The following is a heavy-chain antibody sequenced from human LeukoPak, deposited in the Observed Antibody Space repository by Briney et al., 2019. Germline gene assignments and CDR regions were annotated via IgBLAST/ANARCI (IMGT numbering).Heavy chain of an antibody. D-gene: IGHD6-13*01. V-gene: IGHV5-51*01. Sequence: GESLKISCKASGNNYWIGWVRQMPGKGLEWMGIIYFGDSDTRYSPSFQGQVTISADKSISTAYLQWSSLKASDTAMYYCARRRYSSSWYPGDFDYWGQGTLVTVSS. CDR3: ARRRYSSSWYPGDFDY. CDR1: GNNYW. CDR2: IYFGDSDT. J-gene: IGHJ4*02.